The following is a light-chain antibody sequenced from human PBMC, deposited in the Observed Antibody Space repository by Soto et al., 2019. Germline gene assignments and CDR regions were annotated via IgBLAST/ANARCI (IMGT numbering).Light chain of an antibody. CDR3: LQDSNYPRT. J-gene: IGKJ2*01. CDR1: QDIKNE. Sequence: AIQMTQSPSSLSASVGDRVTITCRASQDIKNELGWYQQEPGKAPKLLIYAASSLQSGVPSRFSGSGSGTDFTLTISSLQPEDFATYYCLQDSNYPRTIGQGTKLEIK. V-gene: IGKV1-6*01. CDR2: AAS.